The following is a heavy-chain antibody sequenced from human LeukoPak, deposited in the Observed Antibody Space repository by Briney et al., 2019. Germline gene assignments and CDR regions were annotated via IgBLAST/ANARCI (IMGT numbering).Heavy chain of an antibody. CDR2: INPNSGGT. J-gene: IGHJ4*02. CDR3: ARDIGSVLVTAIPHY. V-gene: IGHV1-2*02. Sequence: ASVKVSCKASGYTFTGYYMHWVRQAPGQGLEWMGWINPNSGGTNYEQKFQGRVTMTRDTSISTAYMELSRLRSDDTAVYYCARDIGSVLVTAIPHYWGQGTLVTVSS. D-gene: IGHD2-21*02. CDR1: GYTFTGYY.